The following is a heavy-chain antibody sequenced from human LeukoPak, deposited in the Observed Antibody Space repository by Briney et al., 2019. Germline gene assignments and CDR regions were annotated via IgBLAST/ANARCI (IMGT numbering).Heavy chain of an antibody. Sequence: GGSLRLSCAASGFTFSSYWMSWVRQAPGKGLEWVANIKQDGSEKYYVDSVKGRFTISRDNAKNSLYLQMNSLRAEDTALYYCAKDEHGNYGTIDYWGQGTLVTVSS. D-gene: IGHD4-17*01. V-gene: IGHV3-7*03. CDR2: IKQDGSEK. CDR3: AKDEHGNYGTIDY. CDR1: GFTFSSYW. J-gene: IGHJ4*02.